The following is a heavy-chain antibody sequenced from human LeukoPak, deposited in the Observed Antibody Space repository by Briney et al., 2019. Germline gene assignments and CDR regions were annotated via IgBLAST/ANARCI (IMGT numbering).Heavy chain of an antibody. D-gene: IGHD3-10*01. CDR2: IYYSGST. Sequence: PSETLSLTCTVSGGSISSSSYYWGWIRQPPGKGLEWIGSIYYSGSTYYNPSLKSRVTISVDTSKNQFSLKLTSVTAADTAVYYCASRSYYYGSGSHDAFDIWGQGTMVTVSS. CDR1: GGSISSSSYY. V-gene: IGHV4-39*07. J-gene: IGHJ3*02. CDR3: ASRSYYYGSGSHDAFDI.